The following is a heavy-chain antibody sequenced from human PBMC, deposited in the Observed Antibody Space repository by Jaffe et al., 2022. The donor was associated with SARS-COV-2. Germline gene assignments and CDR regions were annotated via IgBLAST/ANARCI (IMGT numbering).Heavy chain of an antibody. CDR3: ARESYYYDYGLDV. V-gene: IGHV4-61*02. CDR2: IYTSGST. J-gene: IGHJ6*02. Sequence: QVQLQESGPGLVKPSQTLSLTCTVSGDSISSGSYYWSWIRQPAGKGLEWIGRIYTSGSTNYNPSLKSRVTISLDTSKNQFSLKLSSVTAADTAVYYCARESYYYDYGLDVWGQGTTVTVSS. CDR1: GDSISSGSYY.